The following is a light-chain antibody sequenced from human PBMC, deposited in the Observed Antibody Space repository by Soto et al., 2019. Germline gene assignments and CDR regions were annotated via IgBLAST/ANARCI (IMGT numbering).Light chain of an antibody. CDR3: QQRSNWPPFT. CDR1: QGISSY. J-gene: IGKJ3*01. Sequence: AIRMTQSPSSLSASTGDRVTIACRSSQGISSYLAWYQQKPGKAPKLLIYAASTLQSGVPSRFSGSGSGTDFTLTISRLEPEDFAVYYCQQRSNWPPFTFGPGTKVDIK. CDR2: AAS. V-gene: IGKV1-8*01.